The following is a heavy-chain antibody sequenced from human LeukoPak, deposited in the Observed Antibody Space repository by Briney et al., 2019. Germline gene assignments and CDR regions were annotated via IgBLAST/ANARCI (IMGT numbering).Heavy chain of an antibody. V-gene: IGHV3-7*01. CDR2: IKQDESEK. CDR1: GLSFNSYW. Sequence: GGSLRLSCAASGLSFNSYWMAWVRQAPGKGLEWVANIKQDESEKYYVDSVKGRSTISRDNAKDSLYLQMNSLRAEDTAVYYCARVMVLHSSGSYYFDYWGQGTLVTVSS. D-gene: IGHD1-26*01. CDR3: ARVMVLHSSGSYYFDY. J-gene: IGHJ4*02.